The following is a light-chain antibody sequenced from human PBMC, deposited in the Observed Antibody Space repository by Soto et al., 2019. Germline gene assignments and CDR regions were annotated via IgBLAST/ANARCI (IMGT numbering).Light chain of an antibody. V-gene: IGKV3-20*01. J-gene: IGKJ2*01. CDR2: GAT. CDR1: QSVSSSS. Sequence: EIVLTQSPDTLSLSPGERATLSCRVSQSVSSSSLAWYQQKPGQAPRLLIYGATSRATGIPDRFSGSGSGTDFTLIISRLEPEDFAVYYCQQYGSSPRYSFGQGTKLEIK. CDR3: QQYGSSPRYS.